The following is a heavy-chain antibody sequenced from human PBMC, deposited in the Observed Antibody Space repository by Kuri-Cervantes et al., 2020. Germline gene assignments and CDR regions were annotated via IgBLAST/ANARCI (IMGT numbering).Heavy chain of an antibody. Sequence: GGSLRLSCAASGFTFSSYGMHWVRQAPGKGLEWVSGISWNSGSIGYADSVKGRFTISRDNAKDSLYLQMNSLRAEDTAVYYCARDVPLSGSGSYEDYYGMDVWGQGTTVTVSS. CDR3: ARDVPLSGSGSYEDYYGMDV. CDR2: ISWNSGSI. CDR1: GFTFSSYG. V-gene: IGHV3-9*01. D-gene: IGHD3-10*01. J-gene: IGHJ6*02.